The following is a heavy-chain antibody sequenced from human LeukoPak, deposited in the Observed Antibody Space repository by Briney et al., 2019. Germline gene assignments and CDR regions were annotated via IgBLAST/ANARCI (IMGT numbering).Heavy chain of an antibody. V-gene: IGHV3-7*01. CDR1: GFTFSTYC. D-gene: IGHD2-2*01. J-gene: IGHJ4*02. CDR3: ARDGGYCSSTSCYPYFDY. CDR2: IKQDGSEK. Sequence: PGGSLRLSCAASGFTFSTYCMSWVRQAPGKGLEWVASIKQDGSEKYYADSVKGRFTISRDSAKNSLYLHMNTLRAADTAVYYCARDGGYCSSTSCYPYFDYWGQGTLVTVSS.